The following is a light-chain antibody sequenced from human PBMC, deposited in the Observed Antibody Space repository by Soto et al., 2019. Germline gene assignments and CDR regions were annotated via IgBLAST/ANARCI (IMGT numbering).Light chain of an antibody. Sequence: DIQMTQSPSTLSASVGDRVTITCRASQSISSWLAWYQQKPGKAPKLLIDKASSLESGVPSRFSGSGSGTEFTLTISSLQPDDFAIYYFQQYDTYSWTFGQGTTVEIK. CDR1: QSISSW. V-gene: IGKV1-5*03. CDR3: QQYDTYSWT. CDR2: KAS. J-gene: IGKJ1*01.